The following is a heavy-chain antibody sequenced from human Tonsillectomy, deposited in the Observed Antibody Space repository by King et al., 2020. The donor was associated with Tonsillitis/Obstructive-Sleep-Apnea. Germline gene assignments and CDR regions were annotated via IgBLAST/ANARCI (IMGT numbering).Heavy chain of an antibody. CDR3: ARDSMSHYFDSSAYYTFAY. J-gene: IGHJ4*02. CDR1: GYSFTSYG. D-gene: IGHD3-22*01. V-gene: IGHV1-18*01. CDR2: ISAYNGDT. Sequence: QLVQSGAEVKKPGASVKVSCKASGYSFTSYGISWVRQAPGQGLEGMGWISAYNGDTNYAQKLQGRVTMTTDTSTSTAYMELRSLRSDDTAVYYCARDSMSHYFDSSAYYTFAYWGQGTLVTVSS.